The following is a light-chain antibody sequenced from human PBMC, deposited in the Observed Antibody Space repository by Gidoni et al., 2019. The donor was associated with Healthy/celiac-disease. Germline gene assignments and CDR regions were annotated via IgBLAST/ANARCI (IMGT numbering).Light chain of an antibody. J-gene: IGKJ4*01. CDR3: QHLGT. CDR2: GAS. CDR1: SSGSRSY. V-gene: IGKV3-20*01. Sequence: IVLTPSPGTLSLSSGERATHSCRASSSGSRSYLAWYQQKPGQAPSLLIYGASSRATCIPDRFSGSGSGTDITLTISRLEPEDFAVYYCQHLGTFGGGTKVEIK.